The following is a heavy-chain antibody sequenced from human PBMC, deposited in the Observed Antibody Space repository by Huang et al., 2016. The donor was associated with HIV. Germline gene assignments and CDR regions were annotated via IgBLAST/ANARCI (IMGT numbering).Heavy chain of an antibody. CDR2: MNPNSGNT. D-gene: IGHD6-6*01. CDR3: VRGWYIAALPYFDY. J-gene: IGHJ4*02. Sequence: QVQLVQSGAEVRKPGASVKVSCEASGYSFASYDRNGVRQATGQGLGWVGGMNPNSGNTGYAQKFQGRVTMTRNTSISTAYMELSSLRSEDTAKYFCVRGWYIAALPYFDYWGQGTLVTVSS. CDR1: GYSFASYD. V-gene: IGHV1-8*01.